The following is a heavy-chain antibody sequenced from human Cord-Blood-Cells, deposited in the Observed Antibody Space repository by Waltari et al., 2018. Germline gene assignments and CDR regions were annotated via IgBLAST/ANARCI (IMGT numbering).Heavy chain of an antibody. Sequence: QVQLVESGGGVVQPGRSLRLSCAASGFTFSSYGMHWVRQAPGKGLEWVAVIWYDGSNKYYEDSVKGRFTISRDNSKNTLYLQMNSLRAEDTAVYYCARERPDGYSSGWYYYYGMDVWGQGTTVTVSS. V-gene: IGHV3-33*01. CDR3: ARERPDGYSSGWYYYYGMDV. J-gene: IGHJ6*02. CDR2: IWYDGSNK. CDR1: GFTFSSYG. D-gene: IGHD6-19*01.